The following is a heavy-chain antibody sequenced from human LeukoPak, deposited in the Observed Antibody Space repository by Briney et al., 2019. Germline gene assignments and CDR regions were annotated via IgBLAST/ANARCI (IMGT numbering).Heavy chain of an antibody. Sequence: GRSLRLSCAASGFTFSNHGMHWVRQTPGKGLEWVAVISSDGSKKYYADSVKGRFTISRDNSKNTLYLQTNSLRSEDTAVYYCEKGKCRTTSCYAYYYYMDVWGKGTTVTVSS. J-gene: IGHJ6*03. CDR3: EKGKCRTTSCYAYYYYMDV. V-gene: IGHV3-30*18. CDR2: ISSDGSKK. CDR1: GFTFSNHG. D-gene: IGHD2-2*01.